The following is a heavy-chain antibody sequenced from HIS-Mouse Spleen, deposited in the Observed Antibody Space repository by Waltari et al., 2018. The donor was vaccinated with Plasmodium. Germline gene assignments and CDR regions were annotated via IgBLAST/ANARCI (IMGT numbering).Heavy chain of an antibody. Sequence: EVQLVESGGGLVQPGGSLSLPCAAAGFTFSRYWMSWVRQAPGKGLEWVANIKQDGSEKYYVDSVKGRFTISRDNAKNSLYLQMNSLRAEDTAVYYCAKEVLGYYDFWSRPDYWGQGTLVTVSS. D-gene: IGHD3-3*01. J-gene: IGHJ4*02. CDR1: GFTFSRYW. CDR2: IKQDGSEK. V-gene: IGHV3-7*01. CDR3: AKEVLGYYDFWSRPDY.